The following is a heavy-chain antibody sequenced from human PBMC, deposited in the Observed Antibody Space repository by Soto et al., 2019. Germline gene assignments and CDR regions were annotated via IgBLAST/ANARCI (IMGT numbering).Heavy chain of an antibody. V-gene: IGHV1-69*01. CDR1: GGTFSSYA. Sequence: QVQLVQSGAEVKKPGSSVKVSCKASGGTFSSYAISWVRQAPGQGLEWMGGIIPIFGTANYAQKFQGRVTITADESTSTAYLELSSLRSEDKAVYYCANYYILTGPRAGFDPWGQGTLVTVSS. J-gene: IGHJ5*02. CDR3: ANYYILTGPRAGFDP. D-gene: IGHD3-9*01. CDR2: IIPIFGTA.